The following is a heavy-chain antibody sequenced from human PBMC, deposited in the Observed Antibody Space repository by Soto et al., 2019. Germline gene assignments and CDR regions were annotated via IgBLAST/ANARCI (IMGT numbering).Heavy chain of an antibody. D-gene: IGHD1-7*01. Sequence: ASVKVSCKASGYTFTSYAMHWVRQAPGQRLEWMGWINAGNGNTKYSQKFQGRATITRDTSASTAYMELSSLRSEDTAVYYCARVSGNQYNWNYYFDYWGQGTLVTVSS. V-gene: IGHV1-3*01. CDR2: INAGNGNT. CDR1: GYTFTSYA. J-gene: IGHJ4*02. CDR3: ARVSGNQYNWNYYFDY.